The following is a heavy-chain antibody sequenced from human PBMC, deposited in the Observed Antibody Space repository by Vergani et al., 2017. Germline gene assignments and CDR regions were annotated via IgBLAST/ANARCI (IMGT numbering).Heavy chain of an antibody. CDR3: AKDSTYYDFWSGYPTVYYYYYMDV. V-gene: IGHV3-30*18. CDR2: ISYDGSNK. D-gene: IGHD3-3*01. J-gene: IGHJ6*03. CDR1: GFTFSSYS. Sequence: QVQLVESGGGVVQPGRSLRLSCAASGFTFSSYSMHWVRQAPGKGLEWVAVISYDGSNKYYADSVKGRFTISRDNSKNTLYLQMNSLRAEDTAVYYCAKDSTYYDFWSGYPTVYYYYYMDVWGKGTTVTVSS.